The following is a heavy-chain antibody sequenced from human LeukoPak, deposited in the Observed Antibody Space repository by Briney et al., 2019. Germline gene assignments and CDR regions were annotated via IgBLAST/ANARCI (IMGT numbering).Heavy chain of an antibody. CDR1: GFTFSSYS. D-gene: IGHD3-10*01. V-gene: IGHV3-21*01. J-gene: IGHJ4*02. Sequence: PGGSLRLSCAASGFTFSSYSMNWVRQAPGKGLEWVSSISSSSSYIYYADSVKGRFTISRDNAKNSLYLQMNSLRAEDTAVYYCARWHYGSGSYNSYFDYWGQGTLVTVSS. CDR2: ISSSSSYI. CDR3: ARWHYGSGSYNSYFDY.